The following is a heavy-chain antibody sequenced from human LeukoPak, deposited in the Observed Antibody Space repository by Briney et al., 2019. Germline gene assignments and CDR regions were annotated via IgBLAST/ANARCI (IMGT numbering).Heavy chain of an antibody. CDR2: INHSGST. CDR1: GGSISSYY. V-gene: IGHV4-34*01. Sequence: SETLSLTCTVSGGSISSYYWNWIRQPPGKGLEWIGEINHSGSTNYNPSLKSRVTISVDTSKNQFSLKLSSVTAADTAVYYCARGSHRRAWFDPWGQGTLVTVSS. CDR3: ARGSHRRAWFDP. J-gene: IGHJ5*02.